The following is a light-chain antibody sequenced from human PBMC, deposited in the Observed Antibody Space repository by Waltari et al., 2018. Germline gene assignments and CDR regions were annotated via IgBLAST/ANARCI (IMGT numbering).Light chain of an antibody. Sequence: SSELTQDPAVSVALGQTVRMTCQGDSIRSYYASWSQQKPVQALVLVIYGKNNRPSGIPDRFSGSSSGNTASLTITGAQAEDEADYYCNSRDSSGNHPVVFGGGTKLTVL. CDR1: SIRSYY. CDR3: NSRDSSGNHPVV. CDR2: GKN. J-gene: IGLJ2*01. V-gene: IGLV3-19*01.